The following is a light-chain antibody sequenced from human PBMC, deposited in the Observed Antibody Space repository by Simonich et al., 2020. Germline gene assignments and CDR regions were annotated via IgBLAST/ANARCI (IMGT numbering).Light chain of an antibody. CDR1: QSVSSY. CDR2: DAS. J-gene: IGKJ5*01. CDR3: QQRSNWPIT. Sequence: EIVLTQSPATLSLSPGERATLSCRACQSVSSYLAWYQQKPGQAPRLLIYDASNSASGIPARFSGSGSGTDFTLTISSLEPEDFAVYYCQQRSNWPITFGQGTRLEIK. V-gene: IGKV3-11*01.